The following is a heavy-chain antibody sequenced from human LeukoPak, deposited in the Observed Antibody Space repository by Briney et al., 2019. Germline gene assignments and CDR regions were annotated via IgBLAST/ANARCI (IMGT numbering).Heavy chain of an antibody. D-gene: IGHD3-9*01. J-gene: IGHJ4*02. CDR1: GFTVSSNY. Sequence: GRSLRLSCAASGFTVSSNYMSWVRQAPGKGLEWVSAISGSGGSTYYADSVKGRFTISRDNSKNTLYLQMNSLRAEDTAVYYCAKDSVRYFDWLPYYFDYWGQGTLVTVSS. CDR3: AKDSVRYFDWLPYYFDY. V-gene: IGHV3-23*01. CDR2: ISGSGGST.